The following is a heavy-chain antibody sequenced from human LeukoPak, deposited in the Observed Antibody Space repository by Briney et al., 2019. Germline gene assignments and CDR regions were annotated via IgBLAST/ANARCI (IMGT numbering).Heavy chain of an antibody. CDR3: ARAVPLKGPIGSSYYFDY. V-gene: IGHV4-4*07. Sequence: SETLSLTCTVSGGSISSYYWSWIRQPAGKGLEWIGRIYTSGSTNYNPSLKSRVTMSVDTSKNQFSLKLSSVTAAETAVYYCARAVPLKGPIGSSYYFDYWGQGTLVTVSS. D-gene: IGHD3-10*01. J-gene: IGHJ4*02. CDR2: IYTSGST. CDR1: GGSISSYY.